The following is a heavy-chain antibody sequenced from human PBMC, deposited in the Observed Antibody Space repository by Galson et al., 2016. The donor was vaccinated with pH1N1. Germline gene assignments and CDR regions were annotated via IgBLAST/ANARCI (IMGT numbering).Heavy chain of an antibody. J-gene: IGHJ4*02. Sequence: ETLSLTCTVSGGSVNSTNYYWRWIRLPPGKGLEWIGYIYHSGTTNYNSSLKSRVTISIDTSQNQFSLKLRSVTAADTAIYYCARDRGYGSGTSYFEYWGQGSLVTVSS. D-gene: IGHD3-10*01. V-gene: IGHV4-61*01. CDR3: ARDRGYGSGTSYFEY. CDR2: IYHSGTT. CDR1: GGSVNSTNYY.